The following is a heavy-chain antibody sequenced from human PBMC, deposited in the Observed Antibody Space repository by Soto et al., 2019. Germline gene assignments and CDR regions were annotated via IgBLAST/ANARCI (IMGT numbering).Heavy chain of an antibody. CDR1: GGSVSSSSYY. CDR2: VYYSGST. J-gene: IGHJ4*02. CDR3: GRLEGLATISYYFDY. Sequence: SQTMSLTSTVSGGSVSSSSYYWGWVRQPPGKGLEWIGSVYYSGSTYYNPSLESRVTISVDKSKNQFSLKLMSLSAADTAVYYCGRLEGLATISYYFDYWGQGALVTVSS. D-gene: IGHD3-9*01. V-gene: IGHV4-39*01.